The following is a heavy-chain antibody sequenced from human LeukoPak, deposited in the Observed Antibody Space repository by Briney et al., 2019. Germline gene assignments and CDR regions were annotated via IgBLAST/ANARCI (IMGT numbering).Heavy chain of an antibody. CDR2: IYYSGGT. V-gene: IGHV4-59*01. CDR3: ARVGEYDDAFDI. Sequence: KSSETLSLTCTVSGGSISSYYWSWIRQPPGKGLEWIGYIYYSGGTNYNPSLKSRVTTSVDTSKNQFSLKLSSVTAADTAVYYCARVGEYDDAFDIWGQGTMVTVSS. CDR1: GGSISSYY. J-gene: IGHJ3*02. D-gene: IGHD3-10*01.